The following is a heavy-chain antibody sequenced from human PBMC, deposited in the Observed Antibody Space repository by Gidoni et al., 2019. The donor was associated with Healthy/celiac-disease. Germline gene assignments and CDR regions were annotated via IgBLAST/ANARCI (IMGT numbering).Heavy chain of an antibody. Sequence: EVQLVESGGGLVQPGRSLRLSCAASGFTFDDYAMHWVRQAPGKGLEWVSGISWNSGSIGYADSVKCRFTISRDNAKNSLYLQMNSLRAEDTALYYCAKDLSGTDYWGQGTLVTVSS. CDR2: ISWNSGSI. CDR1: GFTFDDYA. D-gene: IGHD3-3*01. V-gene: IGHV3-9*01. J-gene: IGHJ4*02. CDR3: AKDLSGTDY.